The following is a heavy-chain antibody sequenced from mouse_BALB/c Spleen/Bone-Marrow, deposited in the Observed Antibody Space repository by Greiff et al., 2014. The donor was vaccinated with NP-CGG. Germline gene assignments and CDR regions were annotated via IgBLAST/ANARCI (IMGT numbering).Heavy chain of an antibody. V-gene: IGHV5-12*02. CDR2: ISNGGVST. D-gene: IGHD2-1*01. CDR3: ARHPYGNLGAMDY. J-gene: IGHJ4*01. CDR1: GFTFSDYY. Sequence: EVQRVESGGGLVQPGGSLKLSCATSGFTFSDYYMYWVRQTPEKRLEWVAYISNGGVSTDYPDTVKGRFTISRDNAKNTLYLQMSRLKSEDTAMYYCARHPYGNLGAMDYWGQGTSVTVSS.